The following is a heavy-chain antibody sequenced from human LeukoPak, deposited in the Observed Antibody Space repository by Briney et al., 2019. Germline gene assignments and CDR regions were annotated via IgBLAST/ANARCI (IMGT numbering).Heavy chain of an antibody. J-gene: IGHJ4*02. CDR3: AKSRSGSFDY. D-gene: IGHD3-10*01. Sequence: GGSLRLSCAASGFTFSSYGMHWVRQAPGKGLEWVAVISYDGSNKYYADSVKGRFTISRDNSKNTLYLQMNSLRAEDTAVYYCAKSRSGSFDYWGQGTLVTVSS. CDR2: ISYDGSNK. V-gene: IGHV3-30*18. CDR1: GFTFSSYG.